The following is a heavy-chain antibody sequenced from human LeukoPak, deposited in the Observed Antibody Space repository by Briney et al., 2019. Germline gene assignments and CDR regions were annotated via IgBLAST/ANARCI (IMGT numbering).Heavy chain of an antibody. CDR1: GFTFSSYA. Sequence: PGGSLRLSCAASGFTFSSYAMSWVRQAPGKGLEWVSGISGTGGNTYYADSVKGRFTISRDNSKNTLYLQMNSLRAEDTAVYYCARVPGVWDGDYYWGQGTLVTVSS. CDR3: ARVPGVWDGDYY. V-gene: IGHV3-23*01. CDR2: ISGTGGNT. D-gene: IGHD4-17*01. J-gene: IGHJ4*02.